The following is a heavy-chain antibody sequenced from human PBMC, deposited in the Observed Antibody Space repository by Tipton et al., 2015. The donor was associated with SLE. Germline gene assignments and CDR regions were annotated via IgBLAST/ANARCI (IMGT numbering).Heavy chain of an antibody. CDR1: GYSISSGYY. CDR2: IYHGGST. V-gene: IGHV4-38-2*02. Sequence: TLSLTCTVSGYSISSGYYWGWIRQPPGKGLEWIGSIYHGGSTYYNPSLKSRVTISVDTSKNQFSLKLSSVTAADTAVYYCVRAGDCSSTSCYSFDYWGQGTLFTVSS. J-gene: IGHJ4*02. CDR3: VRAGDCSSTSCYSFDY. D-gene: IGHD2-2*01.